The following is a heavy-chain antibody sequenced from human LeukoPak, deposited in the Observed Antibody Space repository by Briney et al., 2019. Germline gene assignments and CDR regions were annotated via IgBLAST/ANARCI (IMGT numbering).Heavy chain of an antibody. V-gene: IGHV3-15*01. Sequence: PGGSLRLSCAASGFTFSNAWMSWVRQAPGKGLEWVGRIKSKTDGGTTDYAAPVKGRFTISRDDSKNTLYLQMNSLKTEDTAVYYCTTYESGSSRHYYYMDVWGKGTTVTVSS. CDR1: GFTFSNAW. D-gene: IGHD1-26*01. J-gene: IGHJ6*03. CDR3: TTYESGSSRHYYYMDV. CDR2: IKSKTDGGTT.